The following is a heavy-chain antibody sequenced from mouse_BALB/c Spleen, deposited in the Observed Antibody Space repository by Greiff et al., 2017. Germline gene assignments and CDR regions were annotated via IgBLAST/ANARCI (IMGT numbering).Heavy chain of an antibody. J-gene: IGHJ3*01. Sequence: VQLQQSGAELARPGASVKMSCKASGYTFTSYTMHWVNQRPGQGLEWIGYINPSSGYTNYNQKFKDKATLTADKSSSTAYMQLSSLTSEDSAVYYCASGYDSGFAYWGQGTLVTVSA. D-gene: IGHD2-14*01. CDR1: GYTFTSYT. V-gene: IGHV1-4*01. CDR3: ASGYDSGFAY. CDR2: INPSSGYT.